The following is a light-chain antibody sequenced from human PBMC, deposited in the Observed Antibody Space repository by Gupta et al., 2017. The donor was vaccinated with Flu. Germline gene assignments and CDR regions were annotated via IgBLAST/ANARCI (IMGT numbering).Light chain of an antibody. CDR2: DAS. CDR3: HQRSSWPPT. CDR1: QSINNQ. J-gene: IGKJ4*01. V-gene: IGKV3-11*01. Sequence: EIVLTQSPATLSLSPGERATLSCRATQSINNQLAGYQQKPGQAPRLLMNDASNRATGIPARFSGSGSGTDFTLTISSLEPEDFAVYYCHQRSSWPPTFGGGTKVEIK.